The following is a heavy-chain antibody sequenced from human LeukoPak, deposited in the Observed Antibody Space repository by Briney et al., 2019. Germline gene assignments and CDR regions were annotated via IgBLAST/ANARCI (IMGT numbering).Heavy chain of an antibody. CDR3: ARWVRHWSTQYYYYSHGMDV. V-gene: IGHV4-34*01. CDR1: GGSFSGYY. D-gene: IGHD2-8*02. J-gene: IGHJ6*01. CDR2: INHSGST. Sequence: SETLSLTCAVYGGSFSGYYWSWIRQPPGKGLEWIGEINHSGSTNYNPSLKSRVTISVDTSKNQFSLKLSSVTAADTAVYYCARWVRHWSTQYYYYSHGMDVSVQGTTVTV.